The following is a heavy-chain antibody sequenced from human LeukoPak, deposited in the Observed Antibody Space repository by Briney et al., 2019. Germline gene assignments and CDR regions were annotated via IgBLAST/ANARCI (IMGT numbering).Heavy chain of an antibody. D-gene: IGHD4-23*01. Sequence: PSGTLSLTCTVSGGSISSYYWSWIRQPPGKGLEWIGYIYSSGSTKYSPSLKSRVAISLDTSKNDFSLRLSSVTAADTAVYYCARDRGYGGIFDYWGQGTLVTVYS. J-gene: IGHJ4*02. CDR1: GGSISSYY. V-gene: IGHV4-59*13. CDR2: IYSSGST. CDR3: ARDRGYGGIFDY.